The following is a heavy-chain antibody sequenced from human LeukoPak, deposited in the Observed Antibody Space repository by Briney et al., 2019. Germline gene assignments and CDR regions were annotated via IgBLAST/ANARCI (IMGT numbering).Heavy chain of an antibody. Sequence: GGSLRLSCAASGFTFSTYWMHWVRQAPGKGLVWVSRIDHDGINTYYADSVKGRFTISRDNAKNTMYLQMNSLRAEDTAVYYCASVFESWGQGFLVTVSS. J-gene: IGHJ4*02. CDR3: ASVFES. D-gene: IGHD3-16*01. CDR1: GFTFSTYW. V-gene: IGHV3-74*01. CDR2: IDHDGINT.